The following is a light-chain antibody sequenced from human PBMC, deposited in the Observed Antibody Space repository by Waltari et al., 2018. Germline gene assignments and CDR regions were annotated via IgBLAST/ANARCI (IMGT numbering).Light chain of an antibody. Sequence: SYVLTQPPSLSVAPGMTASIPCGGDNIGRKSVHGYQRKPGQAPVLVISYDNDRPSGIPERFSGSNSGDTATLTISRVEAGDEGDYYCQVWDANNEPGVFGTGTEVTVL. J-gene: IGLJ1*01. V-gene: IGLV3-21*04. CDR2: YDN. CDR3: QVWDANNEPGV. CDR1: NIGRKS.